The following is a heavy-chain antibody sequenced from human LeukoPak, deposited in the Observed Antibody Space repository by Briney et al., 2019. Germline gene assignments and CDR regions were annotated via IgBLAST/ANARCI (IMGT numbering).Heavy chain of an antibody. CDR3: AREYGDYYLDY. V-gene: IGHV4-59*01. Sequence: KPSETLSLTCIVSGGSISSYYWSWIRQPPGKGLEWIGYIYYSGSTNYNPSLKSRVTISVDTSKNQFSLKLSSVTAADTAVYYCAREYGDYYLDYWGQGTLVTVSS. CDR2: IYYSGST. J-gene: IGHJ4*02. D-gene: IGHD4-17*01. CDR1: GGSISSYY.